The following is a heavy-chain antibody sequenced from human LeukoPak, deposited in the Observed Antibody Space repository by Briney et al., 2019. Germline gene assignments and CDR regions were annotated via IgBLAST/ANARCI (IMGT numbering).Heavy chain of an antibody. J-gene: IGHJ6*02. CDR2: ISAYNGNT. CDR1: GYTFTSYG. Sequence: GASVKVSCKASGYTFTSYGISWVRQAPGQGLEWMGWISAYNGNTNYAQKLQGRVTMTTGTSTSTAYMELRSLRSDDTAVYYCARVGYSYGYYYGMDVWGQGTTVTVSS. CDR3: ARVGYSYGYYYGMDV. D-gene: IGHD5-18*01. V-gene: IGHV1-18*01.